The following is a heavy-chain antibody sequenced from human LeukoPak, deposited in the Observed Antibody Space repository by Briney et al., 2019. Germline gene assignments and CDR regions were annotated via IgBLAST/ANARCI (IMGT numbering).Heavy chain of an antibody. CDR3: ATSTYYSSGDY. Sequence: ASVKVSRKASGYTFTGYYMHWVRQAPGQGLEWMGWINPNSGGTNYAQKFQGRVTMTRDTSISTAYMELSRLRSDDTAVYYCATSTYYSSGDYWGQGTLVSVSS. V-gene: IGHV1-2*02. D-gene: IGHD5-18*01. J-gene: IGHJ4*02. CDR1: GYTFTGYY. CDR2: INPNSGGT.